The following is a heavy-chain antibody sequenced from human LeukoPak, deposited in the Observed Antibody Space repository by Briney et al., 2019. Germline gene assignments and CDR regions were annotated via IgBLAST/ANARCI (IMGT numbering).Heavy chain of an antibody. CDR1: GGSISSSSYY. D-gene: IGHD1-26*01. V-gene: IGHV4-39*07. CDR2: IYYSGST. J-gene: IGHJ6*03. Sequence: SETLSLTCTVSGGSISSSSYYWGWIRQPPGKGLEWIGSIYYSGSTYYNPSLKSRVTISVDTSKNQFSLKLSSVTAADTAVYYCAREGDHYMDVWGKGTTVTVSS. CDR3: AREGDHYMDV.